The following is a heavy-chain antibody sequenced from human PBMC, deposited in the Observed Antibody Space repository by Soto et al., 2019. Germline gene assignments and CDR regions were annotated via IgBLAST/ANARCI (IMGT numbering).Heavy chain of an antibody. CDR3: ARLTARPVYYYYGMDV. CDR2: IYPGDSDT. V-gene: IGHV5-51*01. J-gene: IGHJ6*02. D-gene: IGHD6-6*01. CDR1: GYSFTSYW. Sequence: PGESLKISCKGSGYSFTSYWIGWVRQMPGKGLEWMGIIYPGDSDTRYSPSFQGQVTISADKSISTAYLQWSSLKASDTAMYYCARLTARPVYYYYGMDVWGQGTTVTVS.